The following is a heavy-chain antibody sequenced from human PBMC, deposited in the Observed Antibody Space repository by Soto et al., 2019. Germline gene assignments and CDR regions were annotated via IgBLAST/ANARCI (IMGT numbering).Heavy chain of an antibody. CDR2: INPSGGST. J-gene: IGHJ6*02. D-gene: IGHD3-16*01. V-gene: IGHV1-46*01. CDR3: ARALRGTNYGMDV. CDR1: GYTFTSYY. Sequence: ASVKVSCKXSGYTFTSYYMHWVRQAPGQGLEWMGIINPSGGSTSYAQKFQGRVTMTRDTSTSTVYMELSSLRSEDTAVYYCARALRGTNYGMDVWGQGTTVTVSS.